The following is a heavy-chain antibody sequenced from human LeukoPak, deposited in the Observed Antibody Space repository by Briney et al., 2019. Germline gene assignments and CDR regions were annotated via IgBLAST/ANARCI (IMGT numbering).Heavy chain of an antibody. J-gene: IGHJ2*01. CDR3: ARLGRYCSSTSCQRQYFDL. CDR2: INHSGST. CDR1: GYSISRGYY. Sequence: PSETLSLTCTVSGYSISRGYYWGWIRQPPGKGLEWIGEINHSGSTNYNPSLKSRVTISVDTSKNQFSLKLSSVTAADTAVYYCARLGRYCSSTSCQRQYFDLWGRGTLITVSS. V-gene: IGHV4-38-2*02. D-gene: IGHD2-2*01.